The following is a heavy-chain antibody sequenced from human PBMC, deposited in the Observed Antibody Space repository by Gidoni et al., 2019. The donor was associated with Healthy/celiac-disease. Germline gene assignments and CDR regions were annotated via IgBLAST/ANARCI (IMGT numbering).Heavy chain of an antibody. CDR3: ARVGIGAGYSSSWYFDY. J-gene: IGHJ4*02. CDR1: GGTFSSYA. CDR2: IIPIFGTA. D-gene: IGHD6-13*01. V-gene: IGHV1-69*01. Sequence: QVQLVQSGAEVKKPGSSVKVSCKASGGTFSSYAISWVRQAPGQGLEWMGGIIPIFGTANYAQKFQGRVTITADESTSTAYMELSSLRSEHTAVYYCARVGIGAGYSSSWYFDYWGQGTLVTVSS.